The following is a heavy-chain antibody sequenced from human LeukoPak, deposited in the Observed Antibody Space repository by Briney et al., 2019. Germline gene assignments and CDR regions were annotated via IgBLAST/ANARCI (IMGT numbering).Heavy chain of an antibody. CDR1: GFTFMNHG. Sequence: GGSLRLSCAASGFTFMNHGMNWVRQAPGKGLEWVSGISPSGGGTYYADSVKGRFTISRDDSKNTLSLQMNSLRVEDTALYYCAQDIAWGAFEHWGQGTLVTVSS. D-gene: IGHD7-27*01. CDR3: AQDIAWGAFEH. CDR2: ISPSGGGT. J-gene: IGHJ4*02. V-gene: IGHV3-23*01.